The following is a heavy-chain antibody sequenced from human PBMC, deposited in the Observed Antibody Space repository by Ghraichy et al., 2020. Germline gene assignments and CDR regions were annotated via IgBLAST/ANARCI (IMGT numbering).Heavy chain of an antibody. CDR1: GFTVSSNY. CDR3: ARVARSNSFDI. CDR2: LYSGGGT. Sequence: GFLNISCAASGFTVSSNYVTWVRQPPGKGLEWVSVLYSGGGTNYADSVKGRFTISRDNYKNTLYLQMNSLRAEDTAVYYCARVARSNSFDIWGQGTMVIVSS. J-gene: IGHJ3*02. V-gene: IGHV3-53*01.